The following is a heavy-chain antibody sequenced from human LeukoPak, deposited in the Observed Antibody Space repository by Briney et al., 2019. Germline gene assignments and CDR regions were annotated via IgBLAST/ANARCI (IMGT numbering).Heavy chain of an antibody. D-gene: IGHD3-10*01. V-gene: IGHV3-48*03. CDR3: ARSIKGDSDH. CDR2: ISSSGTTV. CDR1: GFTFRSYE. Sequence: GGSLRLSCAASGFTFRSYEMNWVRQAPGKGLDWVSHISSSGTTVYYADCVRGRSTVSRDNGKNSLYLEMNSLRAEDTAVYYCARSIKGDSDHWGQGTLVTVSS. J-gene: IGHJ4*02.